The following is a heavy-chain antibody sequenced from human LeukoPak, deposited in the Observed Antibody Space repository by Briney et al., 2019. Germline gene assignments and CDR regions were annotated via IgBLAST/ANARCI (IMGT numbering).Heavy chain of an antibody. CDR3: ARADIRAIASSGWYGFDY. Sequence: ASVKVSCKASGYTSNSYGISWVRQAPGQGLEWMGWISAYNGNTNYAQKVQGRVTMTTDTSTSTAYMELRSLRSDDTAVYYCARADIRAIASSGWYGFDYWGQGTLVTVSS. CDR2: ISAYNGNT. CDR1: GYTSNSYG. D-gene: IGHD6-19*01. J-gene: IGHJ4*02. V-gene: IGHV1-18*01.